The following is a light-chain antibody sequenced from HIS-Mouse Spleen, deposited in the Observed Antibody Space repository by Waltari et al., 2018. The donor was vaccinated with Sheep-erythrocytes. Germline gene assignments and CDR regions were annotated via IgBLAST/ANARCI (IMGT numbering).Light chain of an antibody. CDR3: QQYNSYPLT. V-gene: IGKV1-5*03. CDR1: QSISSW. Sequence: DIQMTQSPSTLSASVGDRVTIPCRASQSISSWLAWYQQKPGKAPKLLIYTASSLESGVPSRFSGSGSGTEFTLTISSLQPDDFATYYCQQYNSYPLTFGGGTKVEIK. CDR2: TAS. J-gene: IGKJ4*01.